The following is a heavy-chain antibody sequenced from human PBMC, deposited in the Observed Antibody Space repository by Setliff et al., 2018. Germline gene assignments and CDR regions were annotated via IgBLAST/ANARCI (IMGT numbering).Heavy chain of an antibody. J-gene: IGHJ3*02. Sequence: ASVKVSCKASGDTFSSSAISWVRQAPGQGLEWMGGIIPIFGTANYAQKFQGRVTITADESTSTAYMELSSPRSEDTAVYYCARDGDNYYDSSGYYLNHAFDIWGQGTMVTVSS. CDR2: IIPIFGTA. CDR3: ARDGDNYYDSSGYYLNHAFDI. D-gene: IGHD3-22*01. CDR1: GDTFSSSA. V-gene: IGHV1-69*13.